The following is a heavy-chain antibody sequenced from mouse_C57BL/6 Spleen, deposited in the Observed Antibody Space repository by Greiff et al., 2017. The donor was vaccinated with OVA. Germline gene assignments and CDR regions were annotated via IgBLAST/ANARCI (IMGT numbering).Heavy chain of an antibody. Sequence: EVMLVESGEGLVKPGGSLKLSCAASGFTFSSYAMSWVRQTPEKRLEWVAYISSGGDYIYYADTVKGRFTISRDNARNTLYLQMSSLKSEDTAMYYCTRDRGYDYPYYFDYWGQGTTLTVSS. CDR1: GFTFSSYA. CDR2: ISSGGDYI. V-gene: IGHV5-9-1*02. D-gene: IGHD2-4*01. CDR3: TRDRGYDYPYYFDY. J-gene: IGHJ2*01.